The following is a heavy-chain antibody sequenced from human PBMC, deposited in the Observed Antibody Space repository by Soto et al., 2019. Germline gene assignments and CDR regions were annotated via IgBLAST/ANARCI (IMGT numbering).Heavy chain of an antibody. D-gene: IGHD6-19*01. Sequence: GGSLRLSCAASGFTVSSNYMSWVRQAPGKGLEWVSVIYSGGSTYYADSVKGRFTISRDNSKNTLYLQMNSLGAEDTAVYYCARSLGWRWLDPRDYWGQGTLVTVSS. CDR1: GFTVSSNY. CDR2: IYSGGST. V-gene: IGHV3-53*01. CDR3: ARSLGWRWLDPRDY. J-gene: IGHJ4*02.